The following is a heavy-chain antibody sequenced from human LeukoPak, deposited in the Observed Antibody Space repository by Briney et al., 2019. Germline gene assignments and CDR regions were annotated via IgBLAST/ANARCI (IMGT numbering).Heavy chain of an antibody. J-gene: IGHJ5*02. D-gene: IGHD3-16*02. Sequence: PSETLSLTCAVYGGSFSGYYWSWIRQPPGKGLEWIGEINHSGSTNYNPSLKSRVTISVDTSMNQFSLKLSSVTAADTAVYYCARVYDDYVWGSYRTLYNWFDPWGQGTLVTVSS. CDR3: ARVYDDYVWGSYRTLYNWFDP. CDR1: GGSFSGYY. CDR2: INHSGST. V-gene: IGHV4-34*01.